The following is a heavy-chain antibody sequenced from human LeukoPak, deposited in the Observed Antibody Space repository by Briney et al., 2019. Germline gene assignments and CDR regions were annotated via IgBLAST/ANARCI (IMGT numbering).Heavy chain of an antibody. J-gene: IGHJ4*02. D-gene: IGHD6-13*01. CDR1: GFTFSSYG. V-gene: IGHV3-33*01. CDR2: IWYDGSNK. Sequence: GRSLRLSCAASGFTFSSYGMNWVRQAPGKGLEWVAAIWYDGSNKYYVDSVKGRFTISRDNSKNTLYLQMSSLRAEDTAVYYCTRLGSSWSLDYWGQGTLVTVSS. CDR3: TRLGSSWSLDY.